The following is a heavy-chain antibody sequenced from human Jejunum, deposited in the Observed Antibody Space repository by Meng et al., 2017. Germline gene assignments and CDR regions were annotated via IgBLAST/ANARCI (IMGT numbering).Heavy chain of an antibody. CDR2: IYNTGTT. J-gene: IGHJ4*02. CDR1: GFTVSSHY. V-gene: IGHV3-66*02. Sequence: GGSLRLSCAASGFTVSSHYMTWVRQAPGKGLEWVSVIYNTGTTYYSDSVKGRFTISRDDSKNTLNLQMNSLRGDDTAVYYCATYSGSYFGYFDYWGQGTPVTGSS. D-gene: IGHD1-26*01. CDR3: ATYSGSYFGYFDY.